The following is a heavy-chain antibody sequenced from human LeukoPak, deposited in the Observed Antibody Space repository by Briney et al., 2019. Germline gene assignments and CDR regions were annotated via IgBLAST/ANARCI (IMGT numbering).Heavy chain of an antibody. CDR1: GFTFSSYA. J-gene: IGHJ4*02. V-gene: IGHV3-23*01. CDR3: AKVPPHYYGSGSYYFFDY. CDR2: ISGSGGST. D-gene: IGHD3-10*01. Sequence: GGSLRLSCAASGFTFSSYAMSWVRQAPGKGLEWVSAISGSGGSTYYADSVKGRITIYRDNSKTTLYLQMNSLRAEDTAVYYCAKVPPHYYGSGSYYFFDYWGQGTLVTVSS.